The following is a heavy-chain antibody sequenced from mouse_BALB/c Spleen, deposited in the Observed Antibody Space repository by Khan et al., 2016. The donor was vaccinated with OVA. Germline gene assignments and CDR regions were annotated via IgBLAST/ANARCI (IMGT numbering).Heavy chain of an antibody. D-gene: IGHD2-14*01. V-gene: IGHV1-77*01. CDR1: GYTFTDYV. Sequence: QVQLKQSGPELVKPGASLKVSCKASGYTFTDYVIGWVRQRSRQGLEWIGDIFPGSGVPYYNEKFKDRATLTADKSSNTAYMQHNSLTYEDSAVYVCARGGYSVFAYWGQGTLVTVSA. CDR3: ARGGYSVFAY. CDR2: IFPGSGVP. J-gene: IGHJ3*01.